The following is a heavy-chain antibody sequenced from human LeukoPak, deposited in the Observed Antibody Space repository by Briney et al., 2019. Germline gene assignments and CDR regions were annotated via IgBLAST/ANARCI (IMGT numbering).Heavy chain of an antibody. CDR1: GGSISSYY. D-gene: IGHD3-22*01. CDR3: ARDVYYYDSSGYYPDY. Sequence: NASETLSLTCTVSGGSISSYYWGWIRQPAGKGLEWIGRIYTSGSTNYNLSLKSRVTMSVDTSKNQFSLKLSSVTAADTAVYYCARDVYYYDSSGYYPDYWGQGTLVTVSS. J-gene: IGHJ4*02. V-gene: IGHV4-4*07. CDR2: IYTSGST.